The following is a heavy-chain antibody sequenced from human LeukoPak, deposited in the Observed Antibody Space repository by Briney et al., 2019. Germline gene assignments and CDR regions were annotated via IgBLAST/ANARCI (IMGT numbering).Heavy chain of an antibody. CDR1: GFTFSSHN. CDR3: AKDQGFDYYDSSGYYLDY. J-gene: IGHJ4*02. Sequence: GGSLRLSCAASGFTFSSHNMNWVRQAPGKGLEWVSSISGRGNYIFYADSVKGRFTISRASAKNSLSLQMNSLRAQDTAVYYCAKDQGFDYYDSSGYYLDYWGQGTLVTVSS. D-gene: IGHD3-22*01. V-gene: IGHV3-21*01. CDR2: ISGRGNYI.